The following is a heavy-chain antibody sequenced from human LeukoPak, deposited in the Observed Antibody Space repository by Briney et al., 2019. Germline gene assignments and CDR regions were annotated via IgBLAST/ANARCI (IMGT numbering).Heavy chain of an antibody. CDR1: GFTFSNSA. CDR2: ISGGGGST. J-gene: IGHJ4*02. V-gene: IGHV3-23*01. Sequence: PGGSLRLSCAASGFTFSNSAMSWVRQAPGQGLEWVSAISGGGGSTYYADSVKGRFTISRDNSKNTLYLQMNNLRVEDTAVYYCAKLTDYWGQGTLVPVSS. CDR3: AKLTDY.